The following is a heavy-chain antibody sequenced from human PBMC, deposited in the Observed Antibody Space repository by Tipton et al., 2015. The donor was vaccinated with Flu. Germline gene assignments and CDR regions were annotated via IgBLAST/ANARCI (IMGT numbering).Heavy chain of an antibody. CDR1: GGSIGSSSYY. CDR3: AGDTLFGVAH. D-gene: IGHD3-3*01. CDR2: IYYSGST. V-gene: IGHV4-39*07. J-gene: IGHJ4*02. Sequence: TLSLTCTVSGGSIGSSSYYWGWIRQPPGKGLEWIGSIYYSGSTYYNPSLKSRVTISVDTSKNQFSLKLSTVTAADTAVYYCAGDTLFGVAHWGQGTLVTVSS.